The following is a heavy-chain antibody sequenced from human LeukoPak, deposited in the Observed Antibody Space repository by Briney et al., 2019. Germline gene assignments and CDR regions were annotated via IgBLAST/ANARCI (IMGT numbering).Heavy chain of an antibody. Sequence: GGSLRLSCAASGFTFSSYGMHWVRQAPGKGLEWVALISYDGKHKYYADSMKGRFTISRDNSKNTLYLRMNSLRAEDTAVYYCAREDDDSNGIDVWGHGTTVTVSS. CDR2: ISYDGKHK. J-gene: IGHJ6*02. CDR1: GFTFSSYG. CDR3: AREDDDSNGIDV. D-gene: IGHD4-11*01. V-gene: IGHV3-30*19.